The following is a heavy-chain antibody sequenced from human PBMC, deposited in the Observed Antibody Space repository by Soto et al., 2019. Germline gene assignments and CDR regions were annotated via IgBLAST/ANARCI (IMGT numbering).Heavy chain of an antibody. CDR3: ARNPSQVVPAVSFDY. CDR2: IYYSGST. D-gene: IGHD2-2*01. CDR1: GGSISSSSYY. V-gene: IGHV4-39*01. J-gene: IGHJ4*02. Sequence: SETLSLTCTVSGGSISSSSYYWGWIRQPPGKGLEWIGIIYYSGSTYYNPSLKSRVTISVDTSKNQFSLKLSSVTAADTAVYYCARNPSQVVPAVSFDYWGQGTLVTVSS.